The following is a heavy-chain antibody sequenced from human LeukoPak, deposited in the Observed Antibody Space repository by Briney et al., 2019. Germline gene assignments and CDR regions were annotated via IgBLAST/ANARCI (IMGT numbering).Heavy chain of an antibody. V-gene: IGHV3-30*18. CDR3: AKVILWFGELPDAFDI. CDR1: GFTFSSYG. Sequence: GGSLRLSCAVSGFTFSSYGMHWVRQAPGKGLEWVAVISYDGSNNYYADSVKGRFTISRDTPKNTLFLQMNSLRAEDTALYYCAKVILWFGELPDAFDIWGQGTMVTVSS. CDR2: ISYDGSNN. D-gene: IGHD3-10*01. J-gene: IGHJ3*02.